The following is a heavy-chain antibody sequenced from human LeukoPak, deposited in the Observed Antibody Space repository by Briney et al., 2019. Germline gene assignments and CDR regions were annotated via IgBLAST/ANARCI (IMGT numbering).Heavy chain of an antibody. CDR1: GGSISSYY. CDR2: IYYSGST. D-gene: IGHD4-17*01. Sequence: PSETLSLTCTASGGSISSYYWSWIRQPPGKGLEWIGYIYYSGSTNYNPSLKSRVTISVDTSKNQFSLKLSSVTAADTAVYYCASMTTEACDIWGQGTMVSVSS. J-gene: IGHJ3*02. V-gene: IGHV4-59*01. CDR3: ASMTTEACDI.